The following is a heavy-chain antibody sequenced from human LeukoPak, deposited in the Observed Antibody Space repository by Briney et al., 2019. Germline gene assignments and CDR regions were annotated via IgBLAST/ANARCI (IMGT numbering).Heavy chain of an antibody. V-gene: IGHV4-30-2*01. D-gene: IGHD3-10*01. J-gene: IGHJ4*02. CDR2: IYHSGST. Sequence: PAQTLSLTCVASGGSISSGGYSWSWIRQPPGKGLEWIGYIYHSGSTYYNPSLKSRVTISVDRSKNQFSLKLSSVTAADTAVYYCARVLGYYGSGSYPDYWGQGTLVTVSS. CDR3: ARVLGYYGSGSYPDY. CDR1: GGSISSGGYS.